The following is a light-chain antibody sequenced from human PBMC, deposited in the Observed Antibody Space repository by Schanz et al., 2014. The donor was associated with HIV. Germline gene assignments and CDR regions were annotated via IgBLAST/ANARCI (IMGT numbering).Light chain of an antibody. J-gene: IGKJ2*01. CDR3: QQYGSSPKT. V-gene: IGKV3-20*01. CDR1: QSVSSNF. CDR2: GAS. Sequence: EIVLTQSPGTLSLSLGERATLSCRASQSVSSNFLAWYQQKPNQAPRLLMYGASNRATGIPDRFSGSESGTDFTLTISRVEPEDYAVYYCQQYGSSPKTFGQGTKLEI.